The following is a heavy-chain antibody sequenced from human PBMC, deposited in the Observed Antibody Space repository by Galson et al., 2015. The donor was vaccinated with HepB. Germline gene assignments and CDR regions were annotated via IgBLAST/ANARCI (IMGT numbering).Heavy chain of an antibody. CDR2: ISYDEYEY. Sequence: SLRLSCAASGFSFSSYWMSWIRQAPGKRPEWVANISYDEYEYNYADIVKGRFTISRDNARNSVFLQMSSLRRADTAIYYCVRDRTYKGGNFFDFWGQGALVTVSS. CDR3: VRDRTYKGGNFFDF. J-gene: IGHJ4*02. D-gene: IGHD3-10*01. CDR1: GFSFSSYW. V-gene: IGHV3-7*03.